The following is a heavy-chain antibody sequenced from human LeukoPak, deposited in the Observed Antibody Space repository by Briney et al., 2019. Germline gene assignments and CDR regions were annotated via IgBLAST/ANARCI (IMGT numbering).Heavy chain of an antibody. V-gene: IGHV1-18*01. Sequence: GASVRVSCKASGYTFTSYGISWVRQAPRQGLEWMGWISAYNGNTNYAQKLQGRVTMTTDTSTSTAYMELRSLRSDDTAVYYCARDSIFGLVRGNFDYWGQGTLVTVSS. CDR2: ISAYNGNT. J-gene: IGHJ4*02. CDR3: ARDSIFGLVRGNFDY. D-gene: IGHD3-3*01. CDR1: GYTFTSYG.